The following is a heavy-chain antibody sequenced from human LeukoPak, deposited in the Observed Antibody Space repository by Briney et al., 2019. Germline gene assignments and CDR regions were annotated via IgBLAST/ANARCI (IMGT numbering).Heavy chain of an antibody. Sequence: GESLRLSCVVSGLTVSRKFMNWVRQAPGKGLEWVSGIYDDGSTFYADSVKGRFSISRDTSRNTLSLQMSSLRAEDTAVYYCARDGDTGPFDYWGQGTLVTVSS. CDR3: ARDGDTGPFDY. D-gene: IGHD7-27*01. V-gene: IGHV3-66*01. CDR2: IYDDGST. CDR1: GLTVSRKF. J-gene: IGHJ4*02.